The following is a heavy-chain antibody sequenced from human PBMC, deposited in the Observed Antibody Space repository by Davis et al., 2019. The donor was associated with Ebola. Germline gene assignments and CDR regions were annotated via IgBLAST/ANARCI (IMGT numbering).Heavy chain of an antibody. D-gene: IGHD5-12*01. J-gene: IGHJ5*02. CDR1: GGSISSYY. V-gene: IGHV4-34*01. Sequence: MPSETLSLTCTVSGGSISSYYWSWIRQPPGKGLEWIGEINHSGSTNYNPSLKSRVTISVDTSKNQFSLKLSSVTAADTAVYYCARGYNNWFDPWGQGTLVTVSS. CDR2: INHSGST. CDR3: ARGYNNWFDP.